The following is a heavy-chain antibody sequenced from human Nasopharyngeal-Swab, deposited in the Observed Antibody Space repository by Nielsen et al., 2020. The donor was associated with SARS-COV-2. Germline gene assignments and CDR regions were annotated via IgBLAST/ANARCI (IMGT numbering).Heavy chain of an antibody. D-gene: IGHD3-22*01. CDR3: AREWYYYDSSGYSTYFDY. Sequence: GGSLRLSCAASGFTFSSYGMPWVRQAPGKGLEWVAVIWYDGSNKYYADSVKGRFTISRDNSKNTLYLQMNSLRAEDTAVYYCAREWYYYDSSGYSTYFDYWGQGTLVTVSS. V-gene: IGHV3-33*01. CDR2: IWYDGSNK. CDR1: GFTFSSYG. J-gene: IGHJ4*02.